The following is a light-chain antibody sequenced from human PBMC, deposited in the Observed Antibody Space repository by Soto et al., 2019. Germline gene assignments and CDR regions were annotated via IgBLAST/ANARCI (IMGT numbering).Light chain of an antibody. CDR1: SSNIGAGYD. J-gene: IGLJ1*01. Sequence: QSVLTQPPSVSGAPGQRVTISCTGSSSNIGAGYDVHWYQQLPGTAPKLLIYGNSNRPSGVPDRFSGSKSGTSASLAITGLQAEDGADYYCQSYDSSLSAYVFGTGTKVTVL. CDR2: GNS. CDR3: QSYDSSLSAYV. V-gene: IGLV1-40*01.